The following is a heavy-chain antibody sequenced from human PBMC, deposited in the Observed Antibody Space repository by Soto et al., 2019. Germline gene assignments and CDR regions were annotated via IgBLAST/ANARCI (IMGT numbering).Heavy chain of an antibody. CDR3: AKDQVYSSIAAAGSSDFDY. Sequence: QVQLVESGGGVVQPGRSLRLSCAASGFTFSSYGMHWVRQAPGKGLEWVAVISYDGSNKYYADSVKGRFTISRDNSKNTLYLQMNGLRAEDTAVYYCAKDQVYSSIAAAGSSDFDYWGQGTLVTVSS. V-gene: IGHV3-30*18. D-gene: IGHD6-13*01. J-gene: IGHJ4*02. CDR1: GFTFSSYG. CDR2: ISYDGSNK.